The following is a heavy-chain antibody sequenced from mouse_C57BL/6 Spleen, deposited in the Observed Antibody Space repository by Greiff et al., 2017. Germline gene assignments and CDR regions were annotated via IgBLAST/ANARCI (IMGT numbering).Heavy chain of an antibody. V-gene: IGHV5-15*01. CDR2: ISNFAYSI. CDR1: GFTFSDYG. CDR3: ARQGAYAMDY. J-gene: IGHJ4*01. Sequence: EVMLVESGGGLVQPGGSLKLSCAASGFTFSDYGMAWVRQGPRKGPEWVAFISNFAYSIYYADTVTGRFTISRENAKNTLYLEMSSMRSEDTAMYYCARQGAYAMDYWGQGTSVTVSS.